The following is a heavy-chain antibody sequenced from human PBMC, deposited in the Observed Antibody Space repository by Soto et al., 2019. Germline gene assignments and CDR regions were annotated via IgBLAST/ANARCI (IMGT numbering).Heavy chain of an antibody. J-gene: IGHJ4*02. V-gene: IGHV3-23*01. CDR1: GFTFSSYA. Sequence: EVQLLESGGGLVQPGGSLRLSCAASGFTFSSYAMNWVRQAPGKGLEWVSAISGGGSSTYYAGTVKGRFTSSRDNSRNTLYLQINSLRADDPALYYCAKGVVFWGGPGDCWGQGTLVIVSS. CDR2: ISGGGSST. CDR3: AKGVVFWGGPGDC. D-gene: IGHD3-3*01.